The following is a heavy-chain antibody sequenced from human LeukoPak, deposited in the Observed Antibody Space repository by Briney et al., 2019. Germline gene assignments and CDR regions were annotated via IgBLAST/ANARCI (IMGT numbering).Heavy chain of an antibody. CDR2: IWYDGSNK. CDR3: ARCSSTSCRDYFDY. D-gene: IGHD2-2*01. J-gene: IGHJ4*02. CDR1: VFTFSSYG. V-gene: IGHV3-33*01. Sequence: GGSLRLSCAASVFTFSSYGMHWVRQAPGKGLEWVAVIWYDGSNKYYADSVKGRFTISRDNSKNTLYLQMNSLRAEDTAVYYCARCSSTSCRDYFDYWGQGTLVTVSS.